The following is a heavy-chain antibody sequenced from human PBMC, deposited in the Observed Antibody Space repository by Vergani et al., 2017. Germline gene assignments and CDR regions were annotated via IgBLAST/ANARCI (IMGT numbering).Heavy chain of an antibody. J-gene: IGHJ3*02. V-gene: IGHV1-18*01. Sequence: QVQLVQSGAEVKKPGASVKVSCKASGYTFTSYGISWVRQAPGQGLEWMGWISAYNGNTNYAQKLQGRVTMTTDTSTSTAYMELRSLRSDDTAVYYCARGTYYDILTGYYPNDAFDIWGQGTMVTVSS. CDR1: GYTFTSYG. D-gene: IGHD3-9*01. CDR3: ARGTYYDILTGYYPNDAFDI. CDR2: ISAYNGNT.